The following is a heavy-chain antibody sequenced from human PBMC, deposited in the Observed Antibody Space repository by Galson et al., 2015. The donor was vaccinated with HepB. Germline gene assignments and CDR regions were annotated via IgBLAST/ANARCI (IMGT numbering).Heavy chain of an antibody. Sequence: SLRLSCAASGFTFSSYSMNWVRQAPGKGLEWVSSISSSSSYIYYADSVKGRFTISRDNAKNSLYLQMNSLRAEDTAVYYCARAGAFWSGYYAYYYMDVWGKGTTVTVSS. CDR2: ISSSSSYI. CDR1: GFTFSSYS. D-gene: IGHD3-3*01. V-gene: IGHV3-21*01. CDR3: ARAGAFWSGYYAYYYMDV. J-gene: IGHJ6*03.